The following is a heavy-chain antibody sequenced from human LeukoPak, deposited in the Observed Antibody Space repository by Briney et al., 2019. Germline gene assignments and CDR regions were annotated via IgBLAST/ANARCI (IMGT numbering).Heavy chain of an antibody. CDR2: ISGSGGGT. CDR1: GFTLSNYS. D-gene: IGHD6-19*01. Sequence: GGTLSLSCAASGFTLSNYSTSWVRQASGKGLDWVSAISGSGGGTFYADVVKRRLTISRDNSKNTLYLQMNILRGEDTAVYYCAKCDGSSVWCHFDYWGQGTLVTVSS. CDR3: AKCDGSSVWCHFDY. V-gene: IGHV3-23*01. J-gene: IGHJ4*02.